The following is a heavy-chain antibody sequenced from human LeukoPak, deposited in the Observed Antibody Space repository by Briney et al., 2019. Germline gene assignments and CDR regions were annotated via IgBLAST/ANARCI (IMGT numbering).Heavy chain of an antibody. CDR2: IYTGGST. J-gene: IGHJ4*02. Sequence: SQTLSLTCIVSGGSISSDTYYWGWIRQPAGKGLEWIGRIYTGGSTNYNPSLKSRVSISVDTSKNQFSLNLSSVTAADTAVYYCASLVNAWWNDHWGQGTLVTVSS. D-gene: IGHD2-8*02. CDR1: GGSISSDTYY. V-gene: IGHV4-61*02. CDR3: ASLVNAWWNDH.